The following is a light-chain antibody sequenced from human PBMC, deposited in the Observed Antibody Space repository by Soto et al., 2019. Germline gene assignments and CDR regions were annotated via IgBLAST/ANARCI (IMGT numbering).Light chain of an antibody. CDR3: QQYGSSPPYT. Sequence: EIVLTQSPGTLSLSPGERATLSCRASHSVSSSYLAWYQQKPGQAPRLLIYGASSRATGIPDRFSGSGSGTSCTITVSRLEPEDFGVYYCQQYGSSPPYTFGQGTKLEIK. V-gene: IGKV3-20*01. CDR2: GAS. J-gene: IGKJ2*01. CDR1: HSVSSSY.